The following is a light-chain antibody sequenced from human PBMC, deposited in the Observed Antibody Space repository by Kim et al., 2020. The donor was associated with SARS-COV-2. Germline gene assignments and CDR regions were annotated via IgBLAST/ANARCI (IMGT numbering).Light chain of an antibody. Sequence: GNTVTISCTGSIGCIASNYVQWYQQRPGSAPTTVIYEDNQRPSGVPDRFSGSIDSSSNSASLTTSGLKTEDEADYYCQSYDSSNQVFGGGTQLTVL. CDR3: QSYDSSNQV. V-gene: IGLV6-57*02. CDR1: IGCIASNY. CDR2: EDN. J-gene: IGLJ2*01.